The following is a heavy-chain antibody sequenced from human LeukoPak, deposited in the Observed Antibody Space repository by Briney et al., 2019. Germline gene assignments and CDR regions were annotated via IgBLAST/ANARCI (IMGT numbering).Heavy chain of an antibody. CDR3: ASAVLVGTTGTAYYGMDV. CDR2: INPSGGST. CDR1: GYTFTDYY. J-gene: IGHJ6*02. V-gene: IGHV1-46*01. Sequence: GSVKVSCKTSGYTFTDYYMHWVRQAPGQGLEWMGIINPSGGSTSYAQKFQGRVTMTRDTSTSTVYMELSSLRSEDTAVYYCASAVLVGTTGTAYYGMDVWGQGTTVTVSS. D-gene: IGHD1-1*01.